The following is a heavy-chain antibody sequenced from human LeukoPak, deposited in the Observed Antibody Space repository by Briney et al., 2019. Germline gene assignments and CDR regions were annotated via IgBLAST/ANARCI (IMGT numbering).Heavy chain of an antibody. CDR1: GFTFSNAW. CDR3: AKSPRGYRGYDYLPLDY. V-gene: IGHV3-23*01. J-gene: IGHJ4*02. D-gene: IGHD5-12*01. Sequence: PGGSLRLSCAASGFTFSNAWMSWVRQAPGKGLEWVSTISGSGSNTYYADSVKGRFTVSRDNSKNTLDLQMNRLRAEDTALYYCAKSPRGYRGYDYLPLDYWGQGTLVTVSS. CDR2: ISGSGSNT.